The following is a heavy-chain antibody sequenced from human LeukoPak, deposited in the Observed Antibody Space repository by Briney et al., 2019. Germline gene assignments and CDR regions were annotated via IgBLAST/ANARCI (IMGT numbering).Heavy chain of an antibody. J-gene: IGHJ5*02. Sequence: SETLSLTCTVSGGSISSNSDYWGWIRQPPGKGLEWIGSIYYSGTTYYNPSLKSRVTISVDTSRNQFSLNLSSMTAADTAVYYCARGRPYNVGLPPWFDPWGQGTLVTVSS. V-gene: IGHV4-39*07. D-gene: IGHD1-14*01. CDR3: ARGRPYNVGLPPWFDP. CDR2: IYYSGTT. CDR1: GGSISSNSDY.